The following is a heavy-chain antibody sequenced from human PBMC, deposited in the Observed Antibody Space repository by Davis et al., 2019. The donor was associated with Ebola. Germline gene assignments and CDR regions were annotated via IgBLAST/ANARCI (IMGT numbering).Heavy chain of an antibody. J-gene: IGHJ4*02. CDR2: LSSAGAS. Sequence: PGGSLRLSCAASGFTISSSYMSWVRRATGEGLEWVSSLSSAGASYYADFVQGRFTVTRDASKNTLYLQMNSLRAEDTAVYYCARDPSSYDSAGWGFWGQGTLVTVSS. CDR3: ARDPSSYDSAGWGF. V-gene: IGHV3-53*01. CDR1: GFTISSSY. D-gene: IGHD3-22*01.